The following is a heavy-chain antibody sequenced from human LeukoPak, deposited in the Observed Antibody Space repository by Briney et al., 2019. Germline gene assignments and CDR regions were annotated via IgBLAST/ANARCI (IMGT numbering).Heavy chain of an antibody. CDR2: INHSGST. Sequence: SSETLSLTCAVYGGSFSGYYWSWIRQPPGKGLEWIGEINHSGSTNYNPSLKSRVTISVDTSKNQFSLKLSSLTAADTAVYYCARDRNGNWNDVHFDYWGQGTLVTVSS. CDR3: ARDRNGNWNDVHFDY. J-gene: IGHJ4*02. V-gene: IGHV4-34*01. CDR1: GGSFSGYY. D-gene: IGHD1-1*01.